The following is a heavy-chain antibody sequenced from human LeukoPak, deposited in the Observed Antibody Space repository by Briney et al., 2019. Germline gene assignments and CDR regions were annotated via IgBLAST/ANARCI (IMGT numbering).Heavy chain of an antibody. Sequence: PSETLSLTCAVYGGSFSGYYWSWIRQPPGKGLEWIGEINHSGSTNYNPSLKSRVTISVDTSKNQFPLKLSSVTAADTAVYYCARVRVMITFGGVIAKRYFDYWGQGTLVTVSS. CDR2: INHSGST. V-gene: IGHV4-34*01. CDR1: GGSFSGYY. J-gene: IGHJ4*02. D-gene: IGHD3-16*02. CDR3: ARVRVMITFGGVIAKRYFDY.